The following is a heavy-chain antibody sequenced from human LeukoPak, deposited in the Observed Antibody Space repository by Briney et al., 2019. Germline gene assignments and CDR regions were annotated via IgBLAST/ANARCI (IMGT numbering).Heavy chain of an antibody. CDR2: IIPIFGTA. J-gene: IGHJ4*02. CDR3: ARDRGGSYSIDY. V-gene: IGHV1-69*06. CDR1: GGTFSSYA. Sequence: VKVSCKASGGTFSSYAISWVRQAPGQGLEWMGGIIPIFGTANYAQKLQGRVSVTADTSTSTLYMDLTSLTTEDTAIYYCARDRGGSYSIDYWGQGTLVTVSS. D-gene: IGHD1-26*01.